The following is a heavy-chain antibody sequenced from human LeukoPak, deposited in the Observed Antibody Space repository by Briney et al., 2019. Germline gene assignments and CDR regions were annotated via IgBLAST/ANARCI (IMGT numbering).Heavy chain of an antibody. CDR2: ISSSSSYK. V-gene: IGHV3-21*01. CDR3: ARGPGRDFDY. Sequence: PGGSLRLSCAASGFTFSSYAMHWVRQAPGKGLEWVSSISSSSSYKYYADSVKGRFTISRDNAKNSLYLQMNSLRAEDTAVYYCARGPGRDFDYRGQGTLVTVSS. J-gene: IGHJ4*02. D-gene: IGHD3-10*01. CDR1: GFTFSSYA.